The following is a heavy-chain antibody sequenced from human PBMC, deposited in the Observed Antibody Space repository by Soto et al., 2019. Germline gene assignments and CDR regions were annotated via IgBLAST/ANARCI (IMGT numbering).Heavy chain of an antibody. Sequence: QLQLQESGPGLVKPSETLSLTCTVSGGSISSSSYYWGWIRQPPGKGLVWIGSIYYSGSTYYNPSLKSRVTISVDTSKNQFSLKLSSVTAADTAVYYCARHQWLAPHLDGWFDPWGQGTLVTVSS. CDR2: IYYSGST. J-gene: IGHJ5*02. V-gene: IGHV4-39*01. CDR1: GGSISSSSYY. CDR3: ARHQWLAPHLDGWFDP. D-gene: IGHD6-19*01.